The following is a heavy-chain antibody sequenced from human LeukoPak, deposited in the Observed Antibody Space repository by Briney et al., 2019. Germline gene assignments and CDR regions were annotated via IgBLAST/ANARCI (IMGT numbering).Heavy chain of an antibody. V-gene: IGHV1-8*01. Sequence: GASVKVSCKASGDTFTSYDINWVRQATGQGLEWMGWMNPNSGNTGYAQKFQGRVTMTRNTPISTAYMELSSLRSEDTAVYYCARGEVSGVRGYYDPFDYWGQGTLVTVSS. D-gene: IGHD3-10*01. J-gene: IGHJ4*02. CDR3: ARGEVSGVRGYYDPFDY. CDR2: MNPNSGNT. CDR1: GDTFTSYD.